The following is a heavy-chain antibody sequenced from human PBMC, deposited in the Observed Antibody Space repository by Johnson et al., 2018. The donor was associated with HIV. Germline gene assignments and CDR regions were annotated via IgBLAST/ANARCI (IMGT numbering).Heavy chain of an antibody. CDR3: AKETQYKVGWDAFDI. CDR2: IGTAGDT. CDR1: GFTFSSYD. Sequence: VQLVESGGGLVQPGRSLRLSCAASGFTFSSYDMHWVRQATGKGLEWVSAIGTAGDTYYPGSVKGRFTISRENAKNSLYLQMNSLRVEDTAVYYCAKETQYKVGWDAFDIWGQGTMVTVSS. V-gene: IGHV3-13*01. D-gene: IGHD1-14*01. J-gene: IGHJ3*02.